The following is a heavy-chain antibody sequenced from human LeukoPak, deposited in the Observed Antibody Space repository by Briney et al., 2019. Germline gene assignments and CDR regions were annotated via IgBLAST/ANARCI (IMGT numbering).Heavy chain of an antibody. CDR2: IFYSGTT. CDR3: GRDRDGSGHVDY. Sequence: EWIGYIFYSGTTNYNPSLNSRVTISVAKSKNQFALKLSSVTAADTAVYYGGRDRDGSGHVDYGGQGPLATVSS. V-gene: IGHV4-59*01. J-gene: IGHJ4*02. D-gene: IGHD6-19*01.